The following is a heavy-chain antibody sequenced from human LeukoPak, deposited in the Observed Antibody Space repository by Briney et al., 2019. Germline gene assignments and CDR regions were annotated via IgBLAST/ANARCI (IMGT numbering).Heavy chain of an antibody. CDR3: ARAALGYSSSWYVGYFQH. V-gene: IGHV3-21*01. CDR2: ISSSSSYI. J-gene: IGHJ1*01. Sequence: GGSLRLSCAASGFTFSSYAMSWVRQAPGKGLEWVSAISSSSSYIYYADSVKGRFTISRDNAKNSLYLQMNSLRAEDTAVYYCARAALGYSSSWYVGYFQHWGQGTLVTVSS. D-gene: IGHD6-13*01. CDR1: GFTFSSYA.